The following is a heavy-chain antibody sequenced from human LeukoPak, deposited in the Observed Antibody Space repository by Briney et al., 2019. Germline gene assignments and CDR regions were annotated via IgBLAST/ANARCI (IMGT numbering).Heavy chain of an antibody. CDR3: ARGGSGDPDY. V-gene: IGHV3-30*03. J-gene: IGHJ4*02. D-gene: IGHD4-17*01. CDR1: GFTFSSYG. CDR2: ISYDGSNK. Sequence: GGSLRLSCAASGFTFSSYGMHWVRQAPGKGLEWVAVISYDGSNKYYADSVKGRFTISRDNSKNTLYLQMNSLRAEDTAVYYCARGGSGDPDYWGQGTLVTVSS.